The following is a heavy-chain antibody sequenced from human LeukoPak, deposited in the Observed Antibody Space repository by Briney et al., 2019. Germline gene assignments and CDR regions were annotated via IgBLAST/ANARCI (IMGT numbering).Heavy chain of an antibody. CDR3: ATLPGGY. J-gene: IGHJ4*02. CDR1: GDTFSDYT. Sequence: ASVKVSCKASGDTFSDYTVSWVRQAPGQGLEWMGIINPSGGSTSYAQKFQGRVTMTRDTSTSTVYMELSSLRSEDTAVYYCATLPGGYWGQGTLVTVSS. CDR2: INPSGGST. D-gene: IGHD6-13*01. V-gene: IGHV1-46*01.